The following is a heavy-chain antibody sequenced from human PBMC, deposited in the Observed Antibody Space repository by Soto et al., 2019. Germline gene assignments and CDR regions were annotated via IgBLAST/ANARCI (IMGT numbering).Heavy chain of an antibody. CDR3: AGRYGWASGI. V-gene: IGHV4-59*08. D-gene: IGHD3-16*01. CDR1: GGSISSYY. Sequence: QVQLQESGPGLVKPSETLSLTCTVSGGSISSYYWSWIRQPPGKGLEWIGYIYYSGSTNYNPSLQSRGTLSVDTSKYQFSPKVRSVTAADPAGYFCAGRYGWASGIWGQGTMVTVSS. J-gene: IGHJ3*02. CDR2: IYYSGST.